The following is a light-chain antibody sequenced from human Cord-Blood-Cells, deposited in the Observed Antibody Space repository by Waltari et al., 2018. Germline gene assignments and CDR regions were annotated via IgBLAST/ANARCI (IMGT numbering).Light chain of an antibody. V-gene: IGKV3-15*01. CDR3: QQYNNWPWT. CDR2: GAS. CDR1: QSVSSN. Sequence: EIVMTQSPATLSVYQGESATLACRASQSVSSNLAWYQQKPGQAPRLLIHGASTRATGIPARFSGSGSGTEFTLTISSLQSEDFAVYYCQQYNNWPWTFGQGTKVEIK. J-gene: IGKJ1*01.